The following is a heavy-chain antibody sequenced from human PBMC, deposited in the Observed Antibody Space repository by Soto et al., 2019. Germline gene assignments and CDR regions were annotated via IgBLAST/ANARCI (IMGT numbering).Heavy chain of an antibody. D-gene: IGHD2-21*01. V-gene: IGHV4-61*01. Sequence: QVKLQESGPGLVKPSKTLSLTCTVPVGSANIGTNNWSGIGQPPGKGLEGIGFIHYSGSTNYNPSLKSRVTMSVDTSKNQFSLKLTSVNAADTAVYYCTRGGDAYKNGHWGQGTLVTVSS. CDR3: TRGGDAYKNGH. CDR2: IHYSGST. CDR1: VGSANIGTNN. J-gene: IGHJ4*02.